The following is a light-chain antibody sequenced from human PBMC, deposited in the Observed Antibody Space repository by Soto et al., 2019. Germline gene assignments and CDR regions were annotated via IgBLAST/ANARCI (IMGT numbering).Light chain of an antibody. CDR2: ADN. Sequence: QAVVTQTPSVSGAPGKKITMSCTGSRSNIGAGYDVHWYQQIPGAAPRLLIYADNNRPSGVPDRFSASKSGTSTSLAITGLQGEDEANYYCQSYDTRLSGVIFGAGTKLTVL. J-gene: IGLJ2*01. V-gene: IGLV1-40*01. CDR3: QSYDTRLSGVI. CDR1: RSNIGAGYD.